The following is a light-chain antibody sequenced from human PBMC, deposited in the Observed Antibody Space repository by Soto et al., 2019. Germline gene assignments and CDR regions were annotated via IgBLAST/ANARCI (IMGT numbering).Light chain of an antibody. Sequence: ESVLTQSPSSLSLSPGESATLSCRASQSLSSSYLAWYQQKAGQPPRLLMFRSSDRAAGVPDRFSGSASGTEFTLTISGLEPDDFALYFCQQYERPPFAFGQGTKLEIK. CDR1: QSLSSSY. CDR2: RSS. J-gene: IGKJ2*01. CDR3: QQYERPPFA. V-gene: IGKV3-20*01.